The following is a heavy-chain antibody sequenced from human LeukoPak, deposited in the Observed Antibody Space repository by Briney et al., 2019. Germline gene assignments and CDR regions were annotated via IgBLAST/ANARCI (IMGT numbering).Heavy chain of an antibody. CDR1: GFTFSSYG. Sequence: GRSLRLSCAASGFTFSSYGMHWVRQAPGKGLEWVAVIWYDGSNKYYADSVKGRFTISRDNSKNTLYLQMNSLRAEDTAVYYCAREKGGYCSSTSRALDYWGQGTLVTVSS. CDR3: AREKGGYCSSTSRALDY. J-gene: IGHJ4*02. CDR2: IWYDGSNK. D-gene: IGHD2-2*01. V-gene: IGHV3-33*01.